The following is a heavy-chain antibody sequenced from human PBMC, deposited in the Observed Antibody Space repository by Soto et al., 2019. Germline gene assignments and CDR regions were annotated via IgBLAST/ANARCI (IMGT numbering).Heavy chain of an antibody. CDR1: GFNFNSYT. D-gene: IGHD3-10*01. Sequence: GGSLRLSCSASGFNFNSYTMNWVRQAPGKGLEWVSSISRFSDRTYYADSVKGRFAIFRANAENSVYLQVNSLRAEDTAVYYCARVVAYFREFDYFDYWGQGTPVPVCS. J-gene: IGHJ4*02. V-gene: IGHV3-21*06. CDR2: ISRFSDRT. CDR3: ARVVAYFREFDYFDY.